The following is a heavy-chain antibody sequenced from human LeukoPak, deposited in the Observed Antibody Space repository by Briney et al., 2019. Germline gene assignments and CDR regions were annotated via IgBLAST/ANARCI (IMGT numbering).Heavy chain of an antibody. CDR3: AFSRDTDFDY. CDR1: GFTFSSYS. D-gene: IGHD5-18*01. J-gene: IGHJ4*02. Sequence: GGSLRLSCAASGFTFSSYSMNWVRQAPGKGLEWVSSISSSSSYIYYADSVKGRFTISRDNAKNSLYLQMNSLRAEDTAVYYCAFSRDTDFDYWGQGTLVTVSS. V-gene: IGHV3-21*01. CDR2: ISSSSSYI.